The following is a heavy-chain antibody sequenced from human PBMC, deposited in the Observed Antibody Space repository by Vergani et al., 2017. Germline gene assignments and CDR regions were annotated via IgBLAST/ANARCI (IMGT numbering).Heavy chain of an antibody. CDR1: GGSISAGYYF. D-gene: IGHD2-15*01. V-gene: IGHV4-61*02. CDR3: ARRSGGYYSGGKVHPLRTAFDV. CDR2: ISASGNA. J-gene: IGHJ3*01. Sequence: QVQLQASGPGRVKPSQTLSLTCTISGGSISAGYYFWSWIRQPAGKGLEWLGHISASGNASHSRSLKTRVSMSVDTSKNQFSLTVTSVTAADTAIYFCARRSGGYYSGGKVHPLRTAFDVWGHGTVVTVSS.